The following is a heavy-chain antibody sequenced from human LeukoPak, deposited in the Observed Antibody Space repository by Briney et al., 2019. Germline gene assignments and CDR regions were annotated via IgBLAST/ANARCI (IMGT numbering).Heavy chain of an antibody. J-gene: IGHJ4*02. D-gene: IGHD5-12*01. V-gene: IGHV1-2*02. CDR1: GYTFTDYY. Sequence: ASVKAPCKTSGYTFTDYYLHWVRLAPGQGLEWVGWIHPNSGATHYALKFQGRLTMTRDTSISTVYMELTRLRSDDTAVYYCARDMGRYSGYDYDYWGQGTLVTASS. CDR3: ARDMGRYSGYDYDY. CDR2: IHPNSGAT.